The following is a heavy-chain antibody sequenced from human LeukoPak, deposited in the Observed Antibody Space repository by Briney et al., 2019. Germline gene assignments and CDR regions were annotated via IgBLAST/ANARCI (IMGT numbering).Heavy chain of an antibody. CDR1: GFTFTSSA. CDR3: AADTAPYCSGGSCHVG. CDR2: IVAGSGNT. J-gene: IGHJ4*02. V-gene: IGHV1-58*02. D-gene: IGHD2-15*01. Sequence: SVKVSCKASGFTFTSSAMQWVRQARGQRLEWIGWIVAGSGNTNYAQKFQERVTITRDMSTSTAYMELSSLRSEDTAVYYCAADTAPYCSGGSCHVGWGQGTLGTVSS.